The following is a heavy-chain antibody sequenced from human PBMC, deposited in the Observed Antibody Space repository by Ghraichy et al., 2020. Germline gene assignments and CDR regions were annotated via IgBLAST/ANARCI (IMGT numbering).Heavy chain of an antibody. CDR1: GGSFSGYY. J-gene: IGHJ4*02. V-gene: IGHV4-34*01. Sequence: SETLSLTCAVYGGSFSGYYWSWIRQPPGKGLEWIGEINHSGSTNYNPSLKSRVTISVDTSKNQFSLKLSSVTAADTAVYYCARGHEYSYLFDYWGQGTLVTVSS. D-gene: IGHD5-18*01. CDR3: ARGHEYSYLFDY. CDR2: INHSGST.